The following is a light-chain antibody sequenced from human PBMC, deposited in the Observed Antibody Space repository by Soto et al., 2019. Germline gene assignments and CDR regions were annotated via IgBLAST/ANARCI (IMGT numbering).Light chain of an antibody. CDR2: GAS. CDR3: QHYNNWPPMQT. CDR1: QSVSNN. J-gene: IGKJ2*01. Sequence: ETVMTQSPATLSVSPGERATLSCRARQSVSNNLAWYQQKRCQAPRLLIYGASTRASRIPARLSGSGSGTEFTLNITSLQSEDIAVYYCQHYNNWPPMQTFGQGTKLEIK. V-gene: IGKV3-15*01.